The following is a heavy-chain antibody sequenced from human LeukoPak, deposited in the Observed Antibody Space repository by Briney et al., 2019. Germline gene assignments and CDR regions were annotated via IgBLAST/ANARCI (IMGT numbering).Heavy chain of an antibody. J-gene: IGHJ4*02. CDR1: GFTFSNYA. CDR3: ARDERLLSFLK. CDR2: ISNSDAKT. D-gene: IGHD3-3*01. V-gene: IGHV3-23*01. Sequence: GGSLRLSCAASGFTFSNYAMSWVRQTPGKGLEWVSTISNSDAKTYYADSVKGRFTISRDNSKNTLYLQMNSLRAEDTAIYYCARDERLLSFLKWGQGTLVTVSS.